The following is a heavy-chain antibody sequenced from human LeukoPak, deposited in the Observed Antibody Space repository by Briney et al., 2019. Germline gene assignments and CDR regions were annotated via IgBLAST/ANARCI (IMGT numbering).Heavy chain of an antibody. CDR2: IYSYSGIT. J-gene: IGHJ4*02. V-gene: IGHV4-39*01. CDR3: ARLDWGSGNSGSFDY. D-gene: IGHD7-27*01. CDR1: GGSITSTSYH. Sequence: PSETLSLTCTVSGGSITSTSYHWGWTRQPPGKGMELIGTIYSYSGITYYNPSLKSRVTIAVDTSKNQFSLKLSSVAAADTAVYYCARLDWGSGNSGSFDYWGQGTLVTVSS.